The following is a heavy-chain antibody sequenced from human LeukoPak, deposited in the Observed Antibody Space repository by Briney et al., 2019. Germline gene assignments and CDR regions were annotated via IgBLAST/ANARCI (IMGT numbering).Heavy chain of an antibody. CDR3: TTDGLIAAAGDY. D-gene: IGHD6-13*01. V-gene: IGHV3-15*01. Sequence: GGSLRLSCAASGFTFDSYAMSWVRQAPGKGLEWVGRIKSKTDGGTTDYAAPVKGRFTISRDDSKNTLYLQMNSLKTEDTAVYYCTTDGLIAAAGDYWGQGTLVTVSS. J-gene: IGHJ4*02. CDR2: IKSKTDGGTT. CDR1: GFTFDSYA.